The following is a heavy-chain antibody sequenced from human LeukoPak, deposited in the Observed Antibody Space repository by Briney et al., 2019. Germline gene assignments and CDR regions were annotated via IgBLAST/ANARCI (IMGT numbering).Heavy chain of an antibody. V-gene: IGHV3-15*01. Sequence: PGGSLRLSCTGSGFTFSNAWMTWVRQAPGKGLEWVGRMKSKPAGATLDYAAPVKGRFTISRDDSKNTLYLQMNSLKTEDTAVYYCTTTYHYDSSGYSLYYWGQGTLVTVSS. J-gene: IGHJ4*02. CDR2: MKSKPAGATL. D-gene: IGHD3-22*01. CDR1: GFTFSNAW. CDR3: TTTYHYDSSGYSLYY.